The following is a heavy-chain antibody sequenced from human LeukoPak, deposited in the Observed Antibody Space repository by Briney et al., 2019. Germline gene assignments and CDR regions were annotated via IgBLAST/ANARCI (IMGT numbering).Heavy chain of an antibody. CDR1: GGSISSYY. D-gene: IGHD6-13*01. J-gene: IGHJ3*02. CDR3: ARDSIAAAGWAFDI. Sequence: SETLSLTCTVSGGSISSYYWSWIRQPAGKGLEWIGRIYTSGSTNYNPSPKSRVTMSVDMSENQFSLKLSSVTAADTAVYYCARDSIAAAGWAFDIWGQGTMVTVSS. CDR2: IYTSGST. V-gene: IGHV4-4*07.